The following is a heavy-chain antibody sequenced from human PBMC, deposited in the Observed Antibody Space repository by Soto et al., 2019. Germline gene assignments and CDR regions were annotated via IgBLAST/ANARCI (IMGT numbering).Heavy chain of an antibody. CDR2: IDSSGEK. CDR3: ARRHLAVAVSPWFDP. J-gene: IGHJ5*02. V-gene: IGHV2-26*01. Sequence: QVTLKESGPVLVKPTETLTLRCTVSGLSITDSEMGVRWIRQPPGQPLEWLAPIDSSGEKAYRTFLKSRLAISKDTSKSQIVLTMTNMDPADTATYYCARRHLAVAVSPWFDPWGQGIPVTVSS. D-gene: IGHD6-19*01. CDR1: GLSITDSEMG.